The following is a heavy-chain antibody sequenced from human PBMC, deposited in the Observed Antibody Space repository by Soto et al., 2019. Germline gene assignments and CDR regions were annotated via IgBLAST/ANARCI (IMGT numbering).Heavy chain of an antibody. V-gene: IGHV4-59*01. Sequence: PSATLSLTCTVSGGSISDFYWSWIRQPPGKGLEWIGYIYYSGSTNYNPSHKSRVTISVDTSKNQFSLNLSSMSPADTGVYYCARVGGLAARTFDYWGPGTLVTVSS. CDR2: IYYSGST. CDR3: ARVGGLAARTFDY. CDR1: GGSISDFY. D-gene: IGHD6-6*01. J-gene: IGHJ4*02.